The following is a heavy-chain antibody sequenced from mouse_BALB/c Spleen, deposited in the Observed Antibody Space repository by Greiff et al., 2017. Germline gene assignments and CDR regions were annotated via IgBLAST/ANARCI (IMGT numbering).Heavy chain of an antibody. J-gene: IGHJ4*01. CDR2: ISSGSSTI. CDR3: ARRGYDGYYPYAMDY. Sequence: EVKLVESGGGLVQPGGSRKLSCAASGFTFSSFGMHWVRQAPEKGLEWVAYISSGSSTIYYADTVKGRFTISRDNPKNTLFLQMTSLRSEDTAMYYCARRGYDGYYPYAMDYWGQGTSVTVSS. CDR1: GFTFSSFG. D-gene: IGHD2-3*01. V-gene: IGHV5-17*02.